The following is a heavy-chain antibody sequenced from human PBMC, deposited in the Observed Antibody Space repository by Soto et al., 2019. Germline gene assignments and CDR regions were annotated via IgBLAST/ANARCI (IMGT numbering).Heavy chain of an antibody. J-gene: IGHJ4*02. CDR3: ARVGYYDSSRYYSIYDS. V-gene: IGHV4-59*01. D-gene: IGHD3-22*01. Sequence: SVTRSLTCAVSGGSITSYYWSWIRQPPGKGLEWIGYIYYSGSTNYNPSLRSRVTISVDTSKNQFSLKLSSVTAADTAVYYYARVGYYDSSRYYSIYDSWGPGTLVTVSS. CDR2: IYYSGST. CDR1: GGSITSYY.